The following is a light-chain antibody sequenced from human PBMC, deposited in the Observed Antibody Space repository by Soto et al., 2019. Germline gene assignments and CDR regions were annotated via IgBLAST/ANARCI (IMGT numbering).Light chain of an antibody. CDR2: DAS. V-gene: IGKV3-20*01. J-gene: IGKJ5*01. CDR1: QSVSSSY. Sequence: DIVLTQSPDTLSLSPGERATVSCRASQSVSSSYLAWYQQKPGQAPRLLIYDASRRATGIPDRFSGSGSGTDFPLTISRLEPEDFAVYYCQQYHSSIITFGQGTRLEIK. CDR3: QQYHSSIIT.